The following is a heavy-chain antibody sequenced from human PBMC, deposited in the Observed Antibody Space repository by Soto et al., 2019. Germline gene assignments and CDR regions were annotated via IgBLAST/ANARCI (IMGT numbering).Heavy chain of an antibody. Sequence: EVQLVESGGGLVQPGGSLRLSCAASEFTFSGRSVHWVRQAPGKGLVWVSGIDKVGTDSTYADSVKGRFTSSRDNAKNTXYXXXXXXRVEDTAVYYCARGWFGPDVWGKGTTVTVSS. CDR3: ARGWFGPDV. CDR2: IDKVGTDS. V-gene: IGHV3-74*01. CDR1: EFTFSGRS. D-gene: IGHD3-10*01. J-gene: IGHJ6*03.